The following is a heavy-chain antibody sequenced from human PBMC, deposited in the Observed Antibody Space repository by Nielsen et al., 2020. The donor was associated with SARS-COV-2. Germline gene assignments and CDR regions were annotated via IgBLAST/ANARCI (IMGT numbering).Heavy chain of an antibody. CDR3: AKRRVAGPPDLEGD. D-gene: IGHD6-19*01. V-gene: IGHV3-23*01. Sequence: GESLKISCAASGFTFSSYAMSWVRQAPGKGLEWVSAISGSGGSTYYADSVKGRFTISRDNSKNTLYLQMNSLRAEDTAVYYCAKRRVAGPPDLEGDWGQGTLVTVSS. J-gene: IGHJ4*02. CDR2: ISGSGGST. CDR1: GFTFSSYA.